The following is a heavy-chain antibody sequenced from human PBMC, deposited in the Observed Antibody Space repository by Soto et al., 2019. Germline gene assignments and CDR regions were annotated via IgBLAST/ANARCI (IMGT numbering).Heavy chain of an antibody. CDR2: IYYSGST. J-gene: IGHJ4*02. CDR1: GDSMSSSDYY. Sequence: SEPLSVTCAVSGDSMSSSDYYWGWIRQPPGKGLEWIGSIYYSGSTYYNPSLQSRVAISVDTSKNQFSLKLKSVTAADTAIYYCARRTVNIRTFYSGLKTHCFDYWGQGAPVTVSS. V-gene: IGHV4-39*01. D-gene: IGHD6-19*01. CDR3: ARRTVNIRTFYSGLKTHCFDY.